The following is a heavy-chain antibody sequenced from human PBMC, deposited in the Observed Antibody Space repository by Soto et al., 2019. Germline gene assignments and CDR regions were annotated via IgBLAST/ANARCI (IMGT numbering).Heavy chain of an antibody. CDR1: VGSSTTTNW. CDR3: ARRAVAGTSWFGP. V-gene: IGHV4-4*02. Sequence: SKTLSLTCAVSVGSSTTTNWWNFVRQPPGKGLEWIGEIYHSGRTNFNPSLKSRVTISIDQSKNQVSLKLSSVTAADTAVYYCARRAVAGTSWFGPWGQGTQVTVSS. D-gene: IGHD6-19*01. J-gene: IGHJ5*02. CDR2: IYHSGRT.